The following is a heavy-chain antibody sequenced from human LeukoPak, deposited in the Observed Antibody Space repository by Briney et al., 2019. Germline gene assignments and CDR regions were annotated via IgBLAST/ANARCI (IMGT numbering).Heavy chain of an antibody. Sequence: AAVKVSCKASGYIFTGYYMHWVRQPPAQGLEWMGWINPNSGGTNYAQKFQGRVTMTRDTSISTAYMELSRLRSDDTAVYYCARDRTPLVRRTYYYYYYMDVCGKGTTFTVSS. CDR2: INPNSGGT. CDR1: GYIFTGYY. D-gene: IGHD3-10*01. CDR3: ARDRTPLVRRTYYYYYYMDV. J-gene: IGHJ6*03. V-gene: IGHV1-2*02.